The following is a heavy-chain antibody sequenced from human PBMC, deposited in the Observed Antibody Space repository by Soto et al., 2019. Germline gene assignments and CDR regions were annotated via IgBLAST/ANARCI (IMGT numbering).Heavy chain of an antibody. Sequence: QVQLQESGPGLVKPSQTLSLTCTVSGGSISSGGYYWSWIRQHPGKGLEWIGYIYYSGSTYYNPALKSRVTISVDTSKNQFSLKLSSVTAADTAVYYCARDAMVRGAAFDYWGQGTLVTVSS. CDR2: IYYSGST. CDR1: GGSISSGGYY. J-gene: IGHJ4*02. CDR3: ARDAMVRGAAFDY. D-gene: IGHD3-10*01. V-gene: IGHV4-31*03.